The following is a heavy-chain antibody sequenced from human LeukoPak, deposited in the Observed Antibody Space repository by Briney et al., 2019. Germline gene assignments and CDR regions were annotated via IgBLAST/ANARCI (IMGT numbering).Heavy chain of an antibody. CDR2: IWSDGSNK. CDR1: GFTFSTYV. D-gene: IGHD6-6*01. V-gene: IGHV3-33*01. CDR3: ARALEIAARGPARPAQTPLYYYGMDV. Sequence: PGRSLRLSCAASGFTFSTYVMHWVRQAPGKGLEWVAVIWSDGSNKYYADSVKGRFTISRDNSKNTLYLQMNSLRAEDTAVYYCARALEIAARGPARPAQTPLYYYGMDVWGQGTTVTVSS. J-gene: IGHJ6*02.